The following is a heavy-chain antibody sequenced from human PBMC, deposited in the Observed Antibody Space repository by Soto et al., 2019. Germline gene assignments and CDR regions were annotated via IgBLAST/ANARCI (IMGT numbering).Heavy chain of an antibody. CDR3: ASYNWNDDGDY. CDR2: IYYSETT. CDR1: GGSVSSGSYY. J-gene: IGHJ4*02. D-gene: IGHD1-20*01. Sequence: QVQLQESGPGLVKPSETLSLTCTVSGGSVSSGSYYWSWIRQPPGKGLEWIGYIYYSETTNYNPSLKSRVTISVDTSKNQFSLKLNSVTAADTAMYYCASYNWNDDGDYWGQGTLVTVSS. V-gene: IGHV4-61*01.